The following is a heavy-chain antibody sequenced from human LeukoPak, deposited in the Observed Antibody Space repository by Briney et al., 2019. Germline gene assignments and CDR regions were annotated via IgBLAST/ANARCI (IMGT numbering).Heavy chain of an antibody. CDR1: GGSITTYY. V-gene: IGHV4-4*07. Sequence: PSETLSLTXTVSGGSITTYYWSWIRQPAGKGLEWIGHISTSGSANYNPSLRSRVTMSIDTSKNQFSLKLSSVTAADTAVYYCARQGAFNYWGQGTLVTVSS. D-gene: IGHD3-16*01. CDR3: ARQGAFNY. J-gene: IGHJ4*02. CDR2: ISTSGSA.